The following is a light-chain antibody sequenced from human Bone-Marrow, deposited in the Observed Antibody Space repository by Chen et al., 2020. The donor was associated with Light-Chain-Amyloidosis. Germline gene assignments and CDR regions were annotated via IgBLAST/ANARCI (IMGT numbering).Light chain of an antibody. CDR3: QQYGASPLT. V-gene: IGKV3-20*01. Sequence: VLTQSPGTLSLSPGERATLSCRASQSVDSDYLAWYQLKPGQAPGLLIYRASTRATGIPDRFRGTGSGTDFTLTLSSLEPEDFGVYFCQQYGASPLTFGGGTKVEI. J-gene: IGKJ4*01. CDR1: QSVDSDY. CDR2: RAS.